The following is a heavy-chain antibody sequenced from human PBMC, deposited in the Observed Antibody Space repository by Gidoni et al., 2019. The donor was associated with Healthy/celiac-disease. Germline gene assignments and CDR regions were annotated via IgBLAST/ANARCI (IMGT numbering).Heavy chain of an antibody. D-gene: IGHD3-10*01. CDR1: GFTFSSDA. CDR2: IRGSGGST. J-gene: IGHJ4*02. CDR3: AIALGYGSGILDY. V-gene: IGHV3-23*01. Sequence: EVQLLESGGGLVQPGGSLRLSCSASGFTFSSDAMRWVRQAPGKGLEWGSDIRGSGGSTYYADSVKGRFTISRDNSKNTLYLQMNSLRAEDTAVYYCAIALGYGSGILDYWGQGTLVTVSS.